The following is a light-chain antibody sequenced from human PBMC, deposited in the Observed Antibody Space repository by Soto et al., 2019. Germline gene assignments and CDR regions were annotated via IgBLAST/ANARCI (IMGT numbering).Light chain of an antibody. V-gene: IGLV1-47*01. CDR3: ATWDDSLNGFYV. Sequence: QTAMTQPPSESWTPGQGFTISCSGSTSNIGSNYVYWYQQLPGTAPRLLIYRNNQRRSGVPDRFSGSKSGTSASLAISGLRSVDEADYFCATWDDSLNGFYVFGTGTKVTVL. J-gene: IGLJ1*01. CDR2: RNN. CDR1: TSNIGSNY.